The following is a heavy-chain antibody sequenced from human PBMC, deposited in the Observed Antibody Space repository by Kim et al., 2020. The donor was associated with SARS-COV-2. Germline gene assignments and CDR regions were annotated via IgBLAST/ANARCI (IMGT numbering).Heavy chain of an antibody. J-gene: IGHJ4*02. CDR2: INHSGST. V-gene: IGHV4-34*01. CDR3: ARVGRIRYCSGGSCYRTYYFDY. CDR1: GGSFSGYY. Sequence: SETLSLTCAVYGGSFSGYYWSWIRQPPGKGLEWIGEINHSGSTNYNPSLKSRVTISVDTSKNQFSLKLSSVTAADTAVYYCARVGRIRYCSGGSCYRTYYFDYWGQGTLVTVSS. D-gene: IGHD2-15*01.